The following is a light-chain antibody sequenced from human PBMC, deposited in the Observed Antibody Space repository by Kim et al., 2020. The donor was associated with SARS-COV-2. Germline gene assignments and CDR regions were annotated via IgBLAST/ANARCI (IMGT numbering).Light chain of an antibody. Sequence: GQSVTISGSGTSSDVGGYKYVSWYQQHPGKAPKLIIYEVSERPSGVPDRFSGSKSGNTASLIVSGLQAEDEADYYCCSYAGSSNWLFGGGTQLTVL. V-gene: IGLV2-8*01. CDR1: SSDVGGYKY. J-gene: IGLJ3*02. CDR3: CSYAGSSNWL. CDR2: EVS.